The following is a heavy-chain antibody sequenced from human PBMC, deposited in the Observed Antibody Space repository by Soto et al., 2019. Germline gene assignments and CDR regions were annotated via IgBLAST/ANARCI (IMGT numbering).Heavy chain of an antibody. CDR2: IYVTGAV. CDR1: GAAPNRVNSY. V-gene: IGHV4-31*03. J-gene: IGHJ5*02. Sequence: SETLSLTGSVSGAAPNRVNSYWSWIRQVPGKGLKWIGHIYVTGAVDYYPSLMDRITISQGTGDRQFSLNQRRVTGADTAVYYCARLRIATNNYKWFAPWGHGALVTVSS. D-gene: IGHD2-21*01. CDR3: ARLRIATNNYKWFAP.